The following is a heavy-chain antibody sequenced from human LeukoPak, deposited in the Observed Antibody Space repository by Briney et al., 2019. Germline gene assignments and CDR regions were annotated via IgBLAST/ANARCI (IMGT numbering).Heavy chain of an antibody. CDR2: IGISSGNT. CDR1: GFTFSAYS. V-gene: IGHV3-48*01. J-gene: IGHJ4*02. D-gene: IGHD5-24*01. Sequence: GGSLRLSCAASGFTFSAYSTNWVRQAPGKGLEWISYIGISSGNTKYADSVKGRFTISGDKAKNSLYLQMNSLRVEDTAVYYCARDYKYAFDNWGQGTLVTVSS. CDR3: ARDYKYAFDN.